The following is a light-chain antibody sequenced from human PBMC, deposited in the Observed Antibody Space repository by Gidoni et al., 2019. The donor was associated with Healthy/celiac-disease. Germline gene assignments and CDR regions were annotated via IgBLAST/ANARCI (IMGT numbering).Light chain of an antibody. J-gene: IGLJ2*01. CDR1: SSDVGGYNY. CDR2: GVS. V-gene: IGLV2-11*01. CDR3: CSYAGYVV. Sequence: QSALTQPRSVSGSPGQSVTISCTGTSSDVGGYNYVSWYQQHPGTAPKLMIYGVSKRPSGVPDRFSGSKSGNTASLTISGLQAEDEADYYGCSYAGYVVFGGGTKLTVL.